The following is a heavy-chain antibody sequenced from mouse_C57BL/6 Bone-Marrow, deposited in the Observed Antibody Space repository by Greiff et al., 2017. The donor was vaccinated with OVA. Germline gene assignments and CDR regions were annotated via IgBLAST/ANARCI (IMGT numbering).Heavy chain of an antibody. V-gene: IGHV1-80*01. D-gene: IGHD1-1*01. Sequence: QVQLKQSGAELVKPGASVKISCKASGYAFSSYWMNWVKQRPGKGLEWIGQIYPGDGDTNYNGKFKGKATLTADKSSSTAYMQLSSLTSEDSAVYFCARGLFYYGSSSYWYFDVWGTGTTVTVSS. CDR1: GYAFSSYW. J-gene: IGHJ1*03. CDR3: ARGLFYYGSSSYWYFDV. CDR2: IYPGDGDT.